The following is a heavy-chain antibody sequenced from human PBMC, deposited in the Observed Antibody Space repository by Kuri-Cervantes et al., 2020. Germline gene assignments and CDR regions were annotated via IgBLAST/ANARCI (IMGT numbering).Heavy chain of an antibody. Sequence: GSLRLSCAASGFTFSSYWMSWVRQAPGKGLEWIGSIYHSGSTYYNPSLKSRVTISVDTSKNQFSLMLSSVTAADTAVYYCARVGEADYYDSSGYYNWFDPWGQGTLVTVSS. CDR1: GFTFSSYW. V-gene: IGHV4-38-2*01. D-gene: IGHD3-22*01. CDR2: IYHSGST. CDR3: ARVGEADYYDSSGYYNWFDP. J-gene: IGHJ5*02.